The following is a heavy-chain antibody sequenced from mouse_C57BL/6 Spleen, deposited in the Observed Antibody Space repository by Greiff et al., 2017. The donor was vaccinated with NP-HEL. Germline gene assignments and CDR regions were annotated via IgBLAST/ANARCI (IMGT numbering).Heavy chain of an antibody. CDR3: ATSSYDYDEGAWFAY. Sequence: VQLQQSGPELVKPGASVKIPCKASGYTFTDYNMDWVKQSHGKSLEWIGDINPNNGGTIYNQKFKGKATLTVDKSSSTAYMELRSLTSEDTAVYYCATSSYDYDEGAWFAYWGQGTLVTVFA. CDR1: GYTFTDYN. CDR2: INPNNGGT. J-gene: IGHJ3*01. D-gene: IGHD2-4*01. V-gene: IGHV1-18*01.